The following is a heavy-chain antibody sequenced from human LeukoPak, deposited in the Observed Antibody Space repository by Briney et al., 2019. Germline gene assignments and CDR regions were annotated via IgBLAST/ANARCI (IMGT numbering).Heavy chain of an antibody. CDR1: GGSISSGSYY. Sequence: SETLSLTCTVSGGSISSGSYYWGWIRQPPGKGLEWIGSIYYSGSTYYNPSLKSRVTISVDTSKNQFSLKLSSVTAADTAVYYCARASIQLFDHWGQGTLVTVSS. V-gene: IGHV4-39*07. J-gene: IGHJ4*02. D-gene: IGHD5-18*01. CDR3: ARASIQLFDH. CDR2: IYYSGST.